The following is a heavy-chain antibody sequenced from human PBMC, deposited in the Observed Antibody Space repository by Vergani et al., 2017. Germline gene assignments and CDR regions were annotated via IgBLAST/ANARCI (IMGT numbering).Heavy chain of an antibody. D-gene: IGHD6-13*01. CDR1: GGSFNTYY. CDR2: IYSTGSA. V-gene: IGHV4-59*13. J-gene: IGHJ6*01. Sequence: QVQLEESGPGLVKPSETLSLTCTVSGGSFNTYYWSWIRQSPGKGLEWIGYIYSTGSANYNPSLNSRVTISVDTSKNQFSLKLRSVTAADTAVYFCARVMYRDGAATGYRLEGFDIWGQGATVTISS. CDR3: ARVMYRDGAATGYRLEGFDI.